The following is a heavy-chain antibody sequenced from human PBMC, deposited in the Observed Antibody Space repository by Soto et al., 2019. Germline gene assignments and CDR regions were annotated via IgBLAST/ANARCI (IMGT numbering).Heavy chain of an antibody. CDR3: AKSAMVRGGGWFDP. Sequence: EVQLLESGGGLVQPGGSLRLSCAASRFTFSTYAMNWVRQAPGKGLEWVSDISGSGGNTYYADSVKGRFTISRDNSKNTLYLQMNSLRAEDTAVYYCAKSAMVRGGGWFDPWGQGTLVTVSS. V-gene: IGHV3-23*01. D-gene: IGHD3-10*01. CDR1: RFTFSTYA. J-gene: IGHJ5*02. CDR2: ISGSGGNT.